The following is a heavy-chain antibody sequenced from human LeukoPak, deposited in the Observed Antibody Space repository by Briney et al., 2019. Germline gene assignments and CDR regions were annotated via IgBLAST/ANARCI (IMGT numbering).Heavy chain of an antibody. Sequence: SETLSLTCTVSGASITNSAYHWGWIRQPPGKGLEWIGSINYSGGTHYNPSLQSRVTISADRSKNQSSLKLSSVTAADTAVYYCAEMATIDYFDYWGQGTLVTVSS. V-gene: IGHV4-39*01. J-gene: IGHJ4*02. D-gene: IGHD5-24*01. CDR1: GASITNSAYH. CDR2: INYSGGT. CDR3: AEMATIDYFDY.